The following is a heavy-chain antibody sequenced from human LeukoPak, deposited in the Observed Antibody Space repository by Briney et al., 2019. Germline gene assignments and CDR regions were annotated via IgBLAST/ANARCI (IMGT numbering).Heavy chain of an antibody. J-gene: IGHJ4*02. CDR3: ATDYYDSSGYYGVPHY. D-gene: IGHD3-22*01. Sequence: GGSLRLSCAASGFTFSDYWMHWVRQVPGKGLVWVSRINSDESSTSYADSVKGRFTISRDNAKNTLYLQMNSLRGVHMAVYYCATDYYDSSGYYGVPHYWGQGTLVTVSS. CDR1: GFTFSDYW. CDR2: INSDESST. V-gene: IGHV3-74*01.